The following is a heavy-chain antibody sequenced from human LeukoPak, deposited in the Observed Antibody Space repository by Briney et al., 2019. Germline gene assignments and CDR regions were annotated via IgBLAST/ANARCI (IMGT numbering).Heavy chain of an antibody. J-gene: IGHJ4*02. D-gene: IGHD1-26*01. Sequence: PSETLSLTCTVSGGSISSYYWSWIRQPPGKGLEWIGYIYYSGSTNYNPSPKSRVTISVDTSKNQFSLKLSSVTAADTAVYYCARYSGSYGEFDYWGQGTLVTVSS. CDR1: GGSISSYY. CDR2: IYYSGST. V-gene: IGHV4-59*01. CDR3: ARYSGSYGEFDY.